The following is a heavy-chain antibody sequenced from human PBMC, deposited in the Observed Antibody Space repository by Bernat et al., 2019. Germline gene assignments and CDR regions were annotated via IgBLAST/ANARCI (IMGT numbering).Heavy chain of an antibody. CDR2: IWYDGSKK. J-gene: IGHJ4*02. Sequence: QVQLVESGGGVVQPGESLRLSCAGSGFTFSSYAMHWVRQAPGKGLEWVAVIWYDGSKKYYAESVKGRCTVSRDNPSNTLFLAMNSLRAEDTAVYYCARDAYGDNKGFNYWGQGALVTVSS. CDR3: ARDAYGDNKGFNY. CDR1: GFTFSSYA. V-gene: IGHV3-33*01. D-gene: IGHD4-17*01.